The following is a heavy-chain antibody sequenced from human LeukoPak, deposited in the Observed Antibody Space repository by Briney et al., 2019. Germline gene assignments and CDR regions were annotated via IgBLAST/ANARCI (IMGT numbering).Heavy chain of an antibody. CDR1: GGSISSSGYY. CDR2: IYYTGST. J-gene: IGHJ6*02. Sequence: SETLSLTCTVSGGSISSSGYYWSWLRQPPGKGLEWIGYIYYTGSTNYNPSLKSRVTISVGTSKIQFSLNLSSVTAADTAVYYCARAVAGATMDYYYGMDVWGQGTTVTVSS. V-gene: IGHV4-61*08. CDR3: ARAVAGATMDYYYGMDV. D-gene: IGHD1-26*01.